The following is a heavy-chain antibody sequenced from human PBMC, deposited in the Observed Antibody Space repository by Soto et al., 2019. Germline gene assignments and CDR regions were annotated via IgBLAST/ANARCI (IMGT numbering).Heavy chain of an antibody. J-gene: IGHJ6*02. D-gene: IGHD3-3*01. CDR1: GFTFSSYA. CDR3: ARVVGDDYYYYGMDV. V-gene: IGHV3-30-3*01. Sequence: QVQLVESGGGVVQPGRSLRLSCAASGFTFSSYAMHWVRQAPGKGLEWVAVISYDGSNKYYADSVKGRFTISRDKSKKTLYLQMNSLRAEDTAVYYCARVVGDDYYYYGMDVWGQGTTVTVSS. CDR2: ISYDGSNK.